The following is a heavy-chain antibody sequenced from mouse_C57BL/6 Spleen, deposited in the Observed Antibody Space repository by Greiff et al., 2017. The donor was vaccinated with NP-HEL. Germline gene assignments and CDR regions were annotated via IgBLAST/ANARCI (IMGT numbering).Heavy chain of an antibody. J-gene: IGHJ4*01. CDR2: INPSNGGT. CDR1: GYTFTSYW. CDR3: ARGGNMGLRGYYAMDY. V-gene: IGHV1-53*01. D-gene: IGHD2-4*01. Sequence: QVQLQQPGAELVRPGTSVKLSCKASGYTFTSYWMHWVKQRPGQGLEWIGNINPSNGGTNYNEKFKSKATLTVDKSSSTAYMQLSSLTSEDSAVYYCARGGNMGLRGYYAMDYWGQGTSVTVSS.